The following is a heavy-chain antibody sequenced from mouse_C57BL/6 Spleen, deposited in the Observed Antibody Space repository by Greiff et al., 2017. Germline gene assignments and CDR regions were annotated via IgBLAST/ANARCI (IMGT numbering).Heavy chain of an antibody. Sequence: QVQLQQPGAELVRPGTSVKLSCKASGYTFTSYWMHWVKQRPGQGLEWIGVIDPSDSYTNYNQKFKGKATLTVDTSSSTAYMQLSSLTSEDSAVYYCASGDYSNYLYFDVWGTGTTVTVSS. J-gene: IGHJ1*03. CDR2: IDPSDSYT. D-gene: IGHD2-5*01. CDR3: ASGDYSNYLYFDV. CDR1: GYTFTSYW. V-gene: IGHV1-59*01.